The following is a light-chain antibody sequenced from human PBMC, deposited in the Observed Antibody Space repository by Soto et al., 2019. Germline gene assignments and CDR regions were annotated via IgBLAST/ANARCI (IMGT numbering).Light chain of an antibody. V-gene: IGKV1-33*01. CDR2: GAS. CDR3: QHYNNLPPFT. CDR1: EDIRTS. Sequence: DIQMTQSPSSLSSSVGARVSITCQASEDIRTSLSWFQHKPGRAPKLLIYGASYLETGVPSRFRRSGSGTDFTLTISSLLPEDIATYYCQHYNNLPPFTFGPGTVVDVK. J-gene: IGKJ3*01.